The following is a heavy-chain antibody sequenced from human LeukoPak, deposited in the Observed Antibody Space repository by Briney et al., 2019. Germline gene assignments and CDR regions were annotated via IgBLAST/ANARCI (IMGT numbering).Heavy chain of an antibody. CDR1: GGSISSSSYY. CDR2: IYYSGST. V-gene: IGHV4-39*07. D-gene: IGHD3-22*01. J-gene: IGHJ4*02. Sequence: SETLSLTCTVSGGSISSSSYYWGWIRQPPGKGLEWIGSIYYSGSTYYNPSLKSRVTISVDTSKNQFSLKLSSVTAADTAVYYCARDQYYYDSSGYYSLDYWGQGTLVTVSS. CDR3: ARDQYYYDSSGYYSLDY.